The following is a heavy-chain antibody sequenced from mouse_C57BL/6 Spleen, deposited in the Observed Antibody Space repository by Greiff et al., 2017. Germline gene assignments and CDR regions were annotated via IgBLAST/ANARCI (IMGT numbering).Heavy chain of an antibody. D-gene: IGHD1-1*01. CDR2: ISDGGSYT. CDR3: AGLLLREYYAMDY. V-gene: IGHV5-4*01. CDR1: GFTFSSYA. Sequence: EVHLVESGGGLVKPGGSLKLSCAASGFTFSSYAMSWVRQTPEKRLEWVATISDGGSYTYYPDNVKGRFTISRDNAKNNLYLQMSHLKSEDTAMYYCAGLLLREYYAMDYWGQGTSVTVSS. J-gene: IGHJ4*01.